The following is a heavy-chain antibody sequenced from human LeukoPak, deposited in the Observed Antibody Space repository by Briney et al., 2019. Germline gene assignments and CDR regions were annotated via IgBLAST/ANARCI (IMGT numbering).Heavy chain of an antibody. CDR3: ARVLGRRRGVPGNYYYYYYMDV. CDR2: IYYSGST. D-gene: IGHD3-10*01. CDR1: GGSISSYY. V-gene: IGHV4-59*01. J-gene: IGHJ6*03. Sequence: SETLSLTCTVSGGSISSYYWSWIRQPPGKGLEWIGYIYYSGSTNSNPSLKSRVTISVDTSKNQFSLKLSSVTAADTAVYYCARVLGRRRGVPGNYYYYYYMDVWGKGTTVTISS.